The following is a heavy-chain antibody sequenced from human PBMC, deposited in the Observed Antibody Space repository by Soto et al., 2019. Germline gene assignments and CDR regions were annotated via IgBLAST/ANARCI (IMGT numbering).Heavy chain of an antibody. D-gene: IGHD2-2*01. CDR1: GSTFTSHD. V-gene: IGHV1-8*01. CDR2: MNPHSGHT. J-gene: IGHJ5*02. Sequence: QVQLVQSGAEVKKPGASVKVSCQASGSTFTSHDINWMRQATGQGLEWMGWMNPHSGHTNYAQKFQGRVTMTRDTSISTAYIELTSMRSEDTAVYYCASDMSTTWGQGTLVTVSS. CDR3: ASDMSTT.